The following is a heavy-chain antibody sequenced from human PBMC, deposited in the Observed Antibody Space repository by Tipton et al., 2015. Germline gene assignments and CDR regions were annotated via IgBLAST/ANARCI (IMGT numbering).Heavy chain of an antibody. CDR1: GFIFSSYS. D-gene: IGHD4-17*01. J-gene: IGHJ6*02. CDR3: ARDLANDYGDYTAYYYGMDV. V-gene: IGHV3-21*01. Sequence: SLRLSCAASGFIFSSYSMNWVRQAPGKGLEWVSSISSSSSYIYYADSVKGRFTISRDNAKNSLYLQMNNLRAEDTAVYYCARDLANDYGDYTAYYYGMDVWGQGTTVTVSS. CDR2: ISSSSSYI.